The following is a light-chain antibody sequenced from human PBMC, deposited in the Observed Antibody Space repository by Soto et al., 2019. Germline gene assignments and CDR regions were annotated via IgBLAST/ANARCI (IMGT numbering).Light chain of an antibody. V-gene: IGKV3-20*01. CDR2: GAS. CDR1: QSVSSSY. CDR3: QQYGSSPPFT. J-gene: IGKJ3*01. Sequence: IVLTQSPGTLSLTPGERATLSCRASQSVSSSYLAWYQQKPGQAPRLLIYGASSRATGIPDSFSGSGSGTDFPLTISRLEPEDSAGYYCQQYGSSPPFTFGPGTRVDIK.